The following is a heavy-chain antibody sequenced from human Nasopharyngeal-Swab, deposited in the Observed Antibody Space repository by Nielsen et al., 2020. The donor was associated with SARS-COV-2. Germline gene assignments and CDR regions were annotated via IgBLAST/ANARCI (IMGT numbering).Heavy chain of an antibody. D-gene: IGHD3-22*01. CDR1: GGSISSGGYY. CDR3: ARDSGGYLDY. Sequence: LSLTCAVSGGSISSGGYYWSWVRQAPGKGLEWVSAISASGGSTYYADSVKGRFTISRDNSKNTLYLQMNSLRAEDTAVYYCARDSGGYLDYWGQGTLVTVSS. J-gene: IGHJ4*02. CDR2: ISASGGST. V-gene: IGHV3-23*01.